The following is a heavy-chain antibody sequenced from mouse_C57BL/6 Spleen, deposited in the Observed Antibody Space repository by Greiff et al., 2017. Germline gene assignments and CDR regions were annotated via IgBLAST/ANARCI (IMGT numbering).Heavy chain of an antibody. D-gene: IGHD1-2*01. Sequence: QVQLQQPGAELVRPGTSVTLSCKASGYTFTSYWMHWVKQRPGQGLEWIGVIDPSDSYTNYNQKFKGKATLTVDTSSSTAYMQLNSLSSEDSAVYYCSRDYGFAYWGQGTLVTVSA. CDR2: IDPSDSYT. CDR3: SRDYGFAY. CDR1: GYTFTSYW. V-gene: IGHV1-59*01. J-gene: IGHJ3*01.